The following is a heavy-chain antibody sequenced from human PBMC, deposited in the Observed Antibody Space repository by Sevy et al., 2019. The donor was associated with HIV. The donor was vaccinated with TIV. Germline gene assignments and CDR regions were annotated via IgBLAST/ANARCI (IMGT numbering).Heavy chain of an antibody. CDR2: IYSGGKT. Sequence: GGSLRLSCAASGFIVRSNYMSWVRQAPGKGLEWVSVIYSGGKTYYADSVKGRLTISRDNSKNTLYLQMNSLRAEDTAVYYCAKFQRWLQLGNWGQGTLVTVSS. CDR3: AKFQRWLQLGN. V-gene: IGHV3-53*01. J-gene: IGHJ4*02. CDR1: GFIVRSNY. D-gene: IGHD5-12*01.